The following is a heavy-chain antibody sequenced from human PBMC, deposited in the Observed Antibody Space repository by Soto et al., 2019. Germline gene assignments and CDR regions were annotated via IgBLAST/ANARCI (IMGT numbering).Heavy chain of an antibody. D-gene: IGHD1-26*01. Sequence: QVQLQQSGPGLVKPSETLSLTCTVSSGPSSSHTWGWIRQSPGRGLEWIGYVYNTGGTSYNPSLKSRVTISADTSANHISLTLSFVTAADTAIYYCVRRGIGSLHGLVDVWGQGTMVSVSS. V-gene: IGHV4-59*08. J-gene: IGHJ6*02. CDR1: SGPSSSHT. CDR2: VYNTGGT. CDR3: VRRGIGSLHGLVDV.